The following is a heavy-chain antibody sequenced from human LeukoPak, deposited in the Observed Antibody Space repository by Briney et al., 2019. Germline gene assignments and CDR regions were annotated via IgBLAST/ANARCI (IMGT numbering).Heavy chain of an antibody. CDR2: INHSGST. D-gene: IGHD2-2*01. Sequence: SETLSLTCAVYGGSFSGYYWSWIRQPPGKGLEWIGEINHSGSTNYNPSLKSRVTISVDASKNQFSLKLSSVTAADTAVYYCAIHIVVVPAAKKKNWFDPWGQGTLVTVSS. CDR3: AIHIVVVPAAKKKNWFDP. V-gene: IGHV4-34*01. J-gene: IGHJ5*02. CDR1: GGSFSGYY.